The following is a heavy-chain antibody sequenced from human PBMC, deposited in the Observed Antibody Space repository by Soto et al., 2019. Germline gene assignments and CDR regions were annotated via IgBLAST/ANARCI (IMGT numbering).Heavy chain of an antibody. V-gene: IGHV1-69*13. J-gene: IGHJ6*02. CDR2: IIPIFGTA. D-gene: IGHD2-15*01. CDR3: ASPYCSGGSCYSVYYYYYYGMDV. CDR1: GGTFSSYA. Sequence: GASVKVSCKASGGTFSSYAISWVRQAPGQGLEWMGGIIPIFGTANYAQKFQGRVTITADESTSTAYMELSSLRSEDTAVYYCASPYCSGGSCYSVYYYYYYGMDVWGQGTTVTVSS.